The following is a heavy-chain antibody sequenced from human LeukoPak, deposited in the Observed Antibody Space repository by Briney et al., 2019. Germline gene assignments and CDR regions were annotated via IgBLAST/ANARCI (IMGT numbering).Heavy chain of an antibody. CDR3: AREVAAAGRSVIVVTNYFDY. D-gene: IGHD6-13*01. CDR1: GYIFSAFV. J-gene: IGHJ4*02. CDR2: INPNNGGT. Sequence: ASVEVSCKASGYIFSAFVIHWVRQAPGQGLEWMGWINPNNGGTNYAQKFQGRVTMTRDTSVSTAYMELRGLRSDDTSVYYCAREVAAAGRSVIVVTNYFDYWGQGTLVTVSS. V-gene: IGHV1-2*02.